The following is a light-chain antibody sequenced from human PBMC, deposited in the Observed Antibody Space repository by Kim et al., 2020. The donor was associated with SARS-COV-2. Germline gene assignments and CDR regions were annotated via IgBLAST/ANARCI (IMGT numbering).Light chain of an antibody. CDR1: QSFSSN. V-gene: IGKV3-15*01. CDR2: GAS. J-gene: IGKJ5*01. Sequence: VSTGERATLSCRASQSFSSNLAWYQQKPGQAPRLLIYGASTRATGIPARFSGSGSGTEFTLTISSLQSEDFAVYYCQQYNNWPITFGQGTRLEIK. CDR3: QQYNNWPIT.